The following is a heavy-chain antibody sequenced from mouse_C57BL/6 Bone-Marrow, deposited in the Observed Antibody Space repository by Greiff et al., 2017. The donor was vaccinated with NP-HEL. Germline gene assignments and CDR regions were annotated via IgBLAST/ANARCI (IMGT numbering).Heavy chain of an antibody. J-gene: IGHJ4*01. V-gene: IGHV1-18*01. CDR3: ARRPGSSYNYAMDY. CDR1: GYTFTDYN. Sequence: EVQLQQSGPELVKPGASVKIPCKASGYTFTDYNMDWVKQSHGKSLEWIGDINPNNGGTIYNQKFKGKATLTVDKSSSTAYMELRSLTSEDTAVYYCARRPGSSYNYAMDYWGQGTSVTVSS. D-gene: IGHD1-1*01. CDR2: INPNNGGT.